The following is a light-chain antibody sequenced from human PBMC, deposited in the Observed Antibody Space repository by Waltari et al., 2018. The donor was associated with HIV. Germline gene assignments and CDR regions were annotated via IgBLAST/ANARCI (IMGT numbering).Light chain of an antibody. Sequence: EIVMTQSPATLSVSPGERATLSCRASQSFSSNLAWYQQKPGQAPRLLIYGASTRATDIPARFSGSGSGTEFTLTISSLQSEDFALYYCQQYNNWPPLTFGGGTKVEIK. CDR2: GAS. J-gene: IGKJ4*01. CDR1: QSFSSN. V-gene: IGKV3-15*01. CDR3: QQYNNWPPLT.